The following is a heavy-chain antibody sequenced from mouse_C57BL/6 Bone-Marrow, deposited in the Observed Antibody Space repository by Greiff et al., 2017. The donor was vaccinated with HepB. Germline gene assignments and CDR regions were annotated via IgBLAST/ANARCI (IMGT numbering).Heavy chain of an antibody. V-gene: IGHV1-72*01. CDR2: IAPNSGGT. CDR3: ARGGAYYDYDQTAWFAY. Sequence: QVQLKQPGAELVKPGASVKLSCKASGYTFTSYWMHWVKQRPGRGLEWIGRIAPNSGGTKYNEKFKSKATLTVDKPSSTAYMQLSSLTSEDSAVYYCARGGAYYDYDQTAWFAYWGQGTLVTVSA. D-gene: IGHD2-4*01. J-gene: IGHJ3*01. CDR1: GYTFTSYW.